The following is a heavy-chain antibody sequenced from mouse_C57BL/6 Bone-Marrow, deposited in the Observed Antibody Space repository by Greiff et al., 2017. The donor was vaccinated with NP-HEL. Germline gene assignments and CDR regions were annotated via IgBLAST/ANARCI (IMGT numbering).Heavy chain of an antibody. CDR1: GYSFTGYY. J-gene: IGHJ2*01. CDR3: ARCGYGLDY. Sequence: EVKLMESGPELVKPGASVKISCKASGYSFTGYYMNWVKQSPEKSLEWIGEINPSTGGTTYNQKFKAKATLTVDKSSSTAYMQLKSLTSEDSAVYYCARCGYGLDYWGQGTTLTVSS. CDR2: INPSTGGT. V-gene: IGHV1-42*01. D-gene: IGHD1-1*01.